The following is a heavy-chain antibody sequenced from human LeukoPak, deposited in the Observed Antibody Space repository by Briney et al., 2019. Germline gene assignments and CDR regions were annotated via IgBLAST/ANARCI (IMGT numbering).Heavy chain of an antibody. D-gene: IGHD5-18*01. V-gene: IGHV1-2*06. CDR3: ARDRDAGYSYGYT. Sequence: ASVKASCKASGYTFNGYYMHWVRQAPGQGLEWMGRINPNSGGTNYAQKFQGRVTMTRDTSISTAYMELSRLRSDDTAVYYCARDRDAGYSYGYTWGQGTLVTVSS. CDR1: GYTFNGYY. J-gene: IGHJ1*01. CDR2: INPNSGGT.